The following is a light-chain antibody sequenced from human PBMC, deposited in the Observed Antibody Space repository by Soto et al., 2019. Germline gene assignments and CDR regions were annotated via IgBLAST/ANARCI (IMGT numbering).Light chain of an antibody. Sequence: EIVMTQSPATLSVSPGERATLSCRASQSINRNLAWYQQKPGQAPRLLIYGASTRATGFPARFSGSGSATEFTLTISSLQSEDFGVYSCQQYYAWPLTFGGGKKVEIK. J-gene: IGKJ4*01. CDR3: QQYYAWPLT. CDR2: GAS. CDR1: QSINRN. V-gene: IGKV3-15*01.